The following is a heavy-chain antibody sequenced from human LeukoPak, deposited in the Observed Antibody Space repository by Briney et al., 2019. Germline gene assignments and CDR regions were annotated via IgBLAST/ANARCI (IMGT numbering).Heavy chain of an antibody. CDR2: IIPIFGTA. CDR3: ARVVNGDYVGGGFHFDY. D-gene: IGHD4-17*01. Sequence: SVKVSCKASGGTFSSYAISWVRQAPGQGLEWMGGIIPIFGTANYAQKFQGRVTITADESTSTAYMELSSLRSEDTAVYYCARVVNGDYVGGGFHFDYWGQGTLVTVSS. J-gene: IGHJ4*02. CDR1: GGTFSSYA. V-gene: IGHV1-69*13.